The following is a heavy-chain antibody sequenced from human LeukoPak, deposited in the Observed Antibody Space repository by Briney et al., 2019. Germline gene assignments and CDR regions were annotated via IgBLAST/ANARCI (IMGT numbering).Heavy chain of an antibody. D-gene: IGHD2-2*01. CDR2: IRYDESNK. CDR3: ARAYCASTICYGGGKIDY. J-gene: IGHJ4*02. Sequence: GGSLRLSCGASGFTFNNYGMHWVRQAPGKGPGWVAFIRYDESNKYYADSVKGRFTISRDNSKNTLHLQMNSLRVEDAAVYYCARAYCASTICYGGGKIDYWGQGTLVTVPS. V-gene: IGHV3-30*02. CDR1: GFTFNNYG.